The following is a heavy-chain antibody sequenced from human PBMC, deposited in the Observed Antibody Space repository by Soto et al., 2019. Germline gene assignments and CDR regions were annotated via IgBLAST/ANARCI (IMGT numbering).Heavy chain of an antibody. D-gene: IGHD6-19*01. V-gene: IGHV3-48*03. J-gene: IGHJ6*02. CDR2: IRSSGSTI. CDR3: ARDGVVGSSGSYYYYYGMDV. Sequence: EVQLVESGGGLVQPGGSLRLSCAASGFTFSSYEMNWVRQAPGKGLEWVSYIRSSGSTIYYADSVKGRFTISRDNAKNSLSRQMNSLRAEDTAVYYCARDGVVGSSGSYYYYYGMDVWGQGAKVTVSS. CDR1: GFTFSSYE.